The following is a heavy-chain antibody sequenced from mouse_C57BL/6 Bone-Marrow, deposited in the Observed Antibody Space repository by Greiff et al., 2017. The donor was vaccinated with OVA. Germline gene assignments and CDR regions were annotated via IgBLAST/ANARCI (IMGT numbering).Heavy chain of an antibody. Sequence: EVKLVESGEGLVKPGGSLKLSCAASGFTFSSYAMSWVRQTPEKRLEWVAYISSGGDYIYYADTVKGRFTISRDNARNTLYLQMSSLKSEDTAMYYCTRGLHYYGSSFFADWGQGTLVTVSA. V-gene: IGHV5-9-1*02. D-gene: IGHD1-1*01. CDR3: TRGLHYYGSSFFAD. CDR2: ISSGGDYI. CDR1: GFTFSSYA. J-gene: IGHJ3*01.